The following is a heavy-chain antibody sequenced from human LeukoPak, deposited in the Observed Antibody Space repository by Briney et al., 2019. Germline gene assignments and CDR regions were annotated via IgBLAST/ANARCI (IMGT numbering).Heavy chain of an antibody. CDR1: GGSISSGGYY. D-gene: IGHD2-2*01. V-gene: IGHV4-30-2*01. J-gene: IGHJ5*02. Sequence: PSETLSLTCTVSGGSISSGGYYWSWIRQPPGKGLEWIGYIYHSGSTYYNPSLKSRVTISVDRSKNQFSLRLTSVTAADTAVYYCGRGNIDCTSPSCDRGWFDPWGQGTLVTVSS. CDR3: GRGNIDCTSPSCDRGWFDP. CDR2: IYHSGST.